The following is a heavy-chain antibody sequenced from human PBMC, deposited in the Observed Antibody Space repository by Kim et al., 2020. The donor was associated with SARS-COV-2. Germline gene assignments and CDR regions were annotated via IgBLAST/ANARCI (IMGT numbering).Heavy chain of an antibody. CDR3: ARDLHYDILTGYYTP. J-gene: IGHJ5*02. CDR1: GFTFSSYS. D-gene: IGHD3-9*01. V-gene: IGHV3-21*01. CDR2: ISRSSSYI. Sequence: GGSLRLSCAASGFTFSSYSMNWVRQAPGKGLEWVSSISRSSSYIYYEDSVKGRFTISRDNAKNSLYLQMNSLRAEDTAVYYCARDLHYDILTGYYTPWGQGTLVTVSS.